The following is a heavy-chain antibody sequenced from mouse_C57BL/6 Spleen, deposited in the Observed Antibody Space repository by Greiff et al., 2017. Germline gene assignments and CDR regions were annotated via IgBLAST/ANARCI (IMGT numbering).Heavy chain of an antibody. CDR2: IYPGDGDT. J-gene: IGHJ2*01. CDR3: ASYDYDQGVDY. D-gene: IGHD2-4*01. Sequence: VQLQQSGAELVKPGASVKISCKASGYAFSSYWMNWVKQRPGTGLEGIGQIYPGDGDTNYNGKFKGKATLTADKSSSTAYMQLSSLTSEDSAVYFCASYDYDQGVDYWGQGTTLTVSS. CDR1: GYAFSSYW. V-gene: IGHV1-80*01.